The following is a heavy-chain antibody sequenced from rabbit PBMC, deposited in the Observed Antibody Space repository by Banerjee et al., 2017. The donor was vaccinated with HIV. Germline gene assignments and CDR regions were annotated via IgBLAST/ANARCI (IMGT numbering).Heavy chain of an antibody. CDR1: GFSFSSSDW. J-gene: IGHJ3*01. Sequence: QSLEESGGGLVKPGASLTLTCTASGFSFSSSDWIFWVRQAPGKGLEWIGTIATGIGSTYYANWAKGRFTISKTSSTTVTLQMTSLTAADTATYFCARGDLWGQGTLVTVS. CDR2: IATGIGST. CDR3: ARGDL. V-gene: IGHV1S40*01.